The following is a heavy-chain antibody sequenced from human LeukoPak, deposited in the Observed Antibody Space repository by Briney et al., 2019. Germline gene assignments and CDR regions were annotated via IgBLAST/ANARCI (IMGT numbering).Heavy chain of an antibody. J-gene: IGHJ4*02. Sequence: PGGSLRLSCAASGFTFSSYGMHWVRQAPGKGLEWVAFIRYDGSNKYYADSVKGRFTISRDNSKNTLYLQMSSLRAEDTAVYYCAEDLGAVVPAAGFDYWGQGTLVTVSS. CDR2: IRYDGSNK. V-gene: IGHV3-30*02. CDR3: AEDLGAVVPAAGFDY. D-gene: IGHD2-2*01. CDR1: GFTFSSYG.